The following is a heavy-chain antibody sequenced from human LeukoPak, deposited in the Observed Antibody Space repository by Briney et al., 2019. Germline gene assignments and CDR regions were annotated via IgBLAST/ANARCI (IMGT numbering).Heavy chain of an antibody. V-gene: IGHV3-48*04. CDR2: ISSSSSTI. D-gene: IGHD3-10*01. CDR3: ARDGSMVRGVIMTNFDY. CDR1: GFTFSSYS. Sequence: GRSLRLSCAASGFTFSSYSMNWDRQAPGKGLEWVSYISSSSSTIYYADSVKGRFTISRDNAKNSLYLQMNSLRAEDTAVYYCARDGSMVRGVIMTNFDYWGQGTLVTVSS. J-gene: IGHJ4*02.